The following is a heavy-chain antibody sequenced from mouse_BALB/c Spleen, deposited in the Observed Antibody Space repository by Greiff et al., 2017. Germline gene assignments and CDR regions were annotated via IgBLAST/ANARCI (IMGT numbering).Heavy chain of an antibody. CDR2: IDPANGNT. V-gene: IGHV14-3*02. CDR3: AGVDGYEGGAY. Sequence: VQLQHSGAELVKPGASVKLSCTASGFNIKDTYMHWVKQRPEQGLEWIGRIDPANGNTKYDPKFQGKATITADTSSNTAYLQLSSLTSEDTAVYYCAGVDGYEGGAYWGQGTLVTVSA. CDR1: GFNIKDTY. D-gene: IGHD2-2*01. J-gene: IGHJ3*01.